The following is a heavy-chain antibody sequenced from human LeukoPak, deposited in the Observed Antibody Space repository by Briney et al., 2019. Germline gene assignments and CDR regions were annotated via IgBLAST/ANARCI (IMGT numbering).Heavy chain of an antibody. Sequence: GESLKISCKGSGYSFTSYWIGWVRQMPGQGLEWMGIIYPGDSDTRYSPSFQGQVTISADKSISTAYLQWSSLKASDTAMYYCARQADTMIVVVSAFDIWGQGTMVTVSS. CDR1: GYSFTSYW. D-gene: IGHD3-22*01. V-gene: IGHV5-51*01. J-gene: IGHJ3*02. CDR2: IYPGDSDT. CDR3: ARQADTMIVVVSAFDI.